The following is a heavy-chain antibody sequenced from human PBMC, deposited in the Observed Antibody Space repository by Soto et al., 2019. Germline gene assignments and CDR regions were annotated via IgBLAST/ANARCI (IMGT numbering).Heavy chain of an antibody. J-gene: IGHJ3*02. CDR3: ATPDCSGGSCRDDAFDI. V-gene: IGHV4-61*01. Sequence: QVQLQESGPGLVKPSETLSLTCTVSRGSVGSGYYYWTWIRQPPGKGLEWIGYIYYTGSTNYNPYLKSRVIMSLDTSKNQFSLKLNSVTAADTAVYYCATPDCSGGSCRDDAFDIWGRGKMVTVS. CDR2: IYYTGST. D-gene: IGHD2-15*01. CDR1: RGSVGSGYYY.